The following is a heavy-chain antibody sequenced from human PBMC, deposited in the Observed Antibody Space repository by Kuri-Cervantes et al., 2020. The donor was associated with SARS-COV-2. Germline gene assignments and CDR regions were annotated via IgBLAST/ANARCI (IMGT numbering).Heavy chain of an antibody. D-gene: IGHD2-15*01. V-gene: IGHV3-73*01. CDR3: TRDTSGGYYYYYMDV. CDR1: GFLFSASA. CDR2: VRGKANNYAT. J-gene: IGHJ6*03. Sequence: GGSLRLSCEVSGFLFSASAIHWVRQGSGKGLEWVGRVRGKANNYATAYAASVKGRFTISRDDSKNMAYLQMNSLKTEDTAVYYCTRDTSGGYYYYYMDVWGKGTTVTVSS.